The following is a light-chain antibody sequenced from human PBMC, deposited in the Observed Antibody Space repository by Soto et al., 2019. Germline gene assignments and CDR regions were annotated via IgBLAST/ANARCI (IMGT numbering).Light chain of an antibody. J-gene: IGKJ4*01. CDR3: QQYGTSQLT. CDR2: GAS. Sequence: REGRRFRGTLSMSAQAKAXVSCGASQSLNRDLAWYQQKPGQAPRLLIFGASIRATGIPARFSGSGSGTDFTLIIGRLETEDFALYCCQQYGTSQLTFGGVTKVDI. V-gene: IGKV3-15*01. CDR1: QSLNRD.